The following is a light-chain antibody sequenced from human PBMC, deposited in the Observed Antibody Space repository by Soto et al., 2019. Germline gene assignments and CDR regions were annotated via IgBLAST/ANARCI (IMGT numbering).Light chain of an antibody. V-gene: IGLV2-8*01. CDR2: AVN. Sequence: ALTQPPSASGSPGQSVTISCTGSSSDVGGYKYVSWYQQYPGKAPKPVIYAVNKRPSGVPDRFSGSKSGNTASLTVSGLQAENEADYYCSSYAGSNNYVFGTGTKVTVL. CDR1: SSDVGGYKY. J-gene: IGLJ1*01. CDR3: SSYAGSNNYV.